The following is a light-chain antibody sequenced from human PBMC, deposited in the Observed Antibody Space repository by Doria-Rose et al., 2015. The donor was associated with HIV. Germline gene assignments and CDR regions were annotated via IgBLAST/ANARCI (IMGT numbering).Light chain of an antibody. J-gene: IGKJ4*01. CDR2: AAS. CDR1: QSTGSF. V-gene: IGKV1-39*01. CDR3: QQSYSTPLT. Sequence: TQSPSSLSASVGDRVTITCRASQSTGSFLNWYQQKPGKAPKLLIYAASSLQNGLPSRFSGSGSGTDFTLTISSLQPEDFATYFCQQSYSTPLTFGGGTKVEIK.